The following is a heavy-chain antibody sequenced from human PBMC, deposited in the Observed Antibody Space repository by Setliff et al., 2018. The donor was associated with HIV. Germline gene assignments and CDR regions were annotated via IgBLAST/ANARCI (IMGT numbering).Heavy chain of an antibody. V-gene: IGHV1-8*02. CDR3: ARGHLDYNFWDEVLGNWFDP. CDR2: MNPNSGNT. CDR1: GYTFTNYD. Sequence: ASVKVSCKASGYTFTNYDINWVRQAPGQGLEWMGWMNPNSGNTGYAQKSQGRVTMTRNTSIRTAYMELSSLRSEDTAVYYCARGHLDYNFWDEVLGNWFDPWGQGTLVTVSS. D-gene: IGHD3-3*01. J-gene: IGHJ5*02.